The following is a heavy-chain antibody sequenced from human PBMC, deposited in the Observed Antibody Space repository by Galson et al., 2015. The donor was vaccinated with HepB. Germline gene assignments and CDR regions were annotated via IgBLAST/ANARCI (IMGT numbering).Heavy chain of an antibody. D-gene: IGHD1-1*01. CDR2: IIPIFGTA. CDR1: GGTFSSYA. V-gene: IGHV1-69*06. J-gene: IGHJ3*02. Sequence: SVKVSCKASGGTFSSYAISWVRQAPGQGLEWMGGIIPIFGTANYAQKFQGRVTITADKSTSTAYMELSSLRSEDTAVYYCARAGVGGTTFGPWRNGAFDIWGQGTMVTVSS. CDR3: ARAGVGGTTFGPWRNGAFDI.